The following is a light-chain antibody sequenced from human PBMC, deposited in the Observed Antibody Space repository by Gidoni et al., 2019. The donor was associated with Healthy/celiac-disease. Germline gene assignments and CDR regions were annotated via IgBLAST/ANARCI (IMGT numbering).Light chain of an antibody. CDR3: AAWDDSLNGPDWV. Sequence: QSVLTQPPSESGTPGQRVTLSCSGSSSNIGSNTVNWYQQLPGPAPKLLIYSTNQRPSGVPDRFSGSKSGTSASLAIRGLQSEDEADYYCAAWDDSLNGPDWVFGGGTKLTVL. J-gene: IGLJ3*02. CDR1: SSNIGSNT. V-gene: IGLV1-44*01. CDR2: STN.